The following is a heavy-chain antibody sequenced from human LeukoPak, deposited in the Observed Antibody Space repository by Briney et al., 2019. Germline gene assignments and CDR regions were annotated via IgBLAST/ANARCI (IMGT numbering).Heavy chain of an antibody. J-gene: IGHJ4*02. CDR1: GGSFSGYY. CDR3: ARPSNYDHRGGYFLSYFDS. Sequence: SETLSLTCAVYGGSFSGYYWSWIRQPPGRGLEWIGDINHSGSTNYNPSLRSRATISVDTSVNQFSLQLNSVTAADTAVYYCARPSNYDHRGGYFLSYFDSWAQGTLVTVSS. CDR2: INHSGST. V-gene: IGHV4-34*01. D-gene: IGHD3-16*01.